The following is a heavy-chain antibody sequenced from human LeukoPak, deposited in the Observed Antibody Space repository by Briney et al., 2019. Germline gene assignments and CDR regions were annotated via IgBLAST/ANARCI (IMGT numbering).Heavy chain of an antibody. CDR1: GGTFSSYA. D-gene: IGHD5-24*01. CDR2: ISYDGSNK. V-gene: IGHV3-30-3*01. Sequence: SCKASGGTFSSYAMHWVRQAPGKGLEWVAVISYDGSNKYYADSVKGRFTISRGNSKNTLYLQMNSLRAEDTAVYYCARDSSSDGYRWGYGFDYWGQGTLVTVSS. CDR3: ARDSSSDGYRWGYGFDY. J-gene: IGHJ4*02.